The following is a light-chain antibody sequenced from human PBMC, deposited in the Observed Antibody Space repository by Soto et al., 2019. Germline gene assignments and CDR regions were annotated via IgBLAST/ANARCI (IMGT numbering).Light chain of an antibody. V-gene: IGKV3-20*01. J-gene: IGKJ1*01. Sequence: EIVLTQSPGTLSLSPGERATLSCRASQSVRSSYLAWYQQQPGQPPRLLIYGASSRATGIPDRFSGSGSGTDFTRTISRLDPEDFAVYYCQQYGSSPWTFGQGTKVEIK. CDR2: GAS. CDR3: QQYGSSPWT. CDR1: QSVRSSY.